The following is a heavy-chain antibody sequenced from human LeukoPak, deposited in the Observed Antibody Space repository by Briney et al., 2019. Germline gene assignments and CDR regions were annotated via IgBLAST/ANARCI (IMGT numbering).Heavy chain of an antibody. CDR3: ARERDSYGSLDY. Sequence: GGSLRLSCAASGFTFSTYSMNWVRQAPGKGLEWVSSISGNSIYIHYADSVKGRFTISRDNAKNSLYLQMNSLRAEDTAIYYCARERDSYGSLDYWGQGTLVIVSS. CDR1: GFTFSTYS. CDR2: ISGNSIYI. V-gene: IGHV3-21*01. D-gene: IGHD5-18*01. J-gene: IGHJ4*02.